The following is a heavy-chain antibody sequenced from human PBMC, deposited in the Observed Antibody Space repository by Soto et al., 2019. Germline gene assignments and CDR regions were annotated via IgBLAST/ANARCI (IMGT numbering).Heavy chain of an antibody. Sequence: GGSLRLSCAASGVTASTFGMHGVRQAPGKGLEWVAFMWNDGSSKYYADSVKGRFTISRDNSKNTLYLQMNSLRAEDTAVYYCARGPYDYVWGSNPPHFDYWGQGTLVTVSS. CDR1: GVTASTFG. CDR3: ARGPYDYVWGSNPPHFDY. J-gene: IGHJ4*02. D-gene: IGHD3-16*02. V-gene: IGHV3-33*01. CDR2: MWNDGSSK.